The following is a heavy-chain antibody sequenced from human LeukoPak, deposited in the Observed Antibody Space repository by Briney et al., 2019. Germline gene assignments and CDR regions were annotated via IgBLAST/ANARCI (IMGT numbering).Heavy chain of an antibody. D-gene: IGHD3-22*01. J-gene: IGHJ4*02. Sequence: GGSLRLSCAASGFTFSSYGMHWVRQAPGKGLEWVAVIWYDGSNKYYADSVRGRFTISRDNSKNTLYLQMNSLRAEDTAVYYCARDLRFASSGYPLGYWGQGTLVTGSS. CDR1: GFTFSSYG. CDR2: IWYDGSNK. CDR3: ARDLRFASSGYPLGY. V-gene: IGHV3-33*01.